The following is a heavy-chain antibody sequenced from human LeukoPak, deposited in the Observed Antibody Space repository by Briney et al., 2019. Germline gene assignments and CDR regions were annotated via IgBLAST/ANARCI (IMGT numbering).Heavy chain of an antibody. CDR3: AKVLGKSSGWYYFDY. D-gene: IGHD6-19*01. V-gene: IGHV3-23*01. CDR2: TSGGSGST. CDR1: GFTFSSNA. Sequence: GSLRLSCAASGFTFSSNAMSWVPQAPGKGREWVSETSGGSGSTYYADYVKGRFTISRDSSKNTLYLQMNSLRAEDTAVYYCAKVLGKSSGWYYFDYWGQGTLVTVSS. J-gene: IGHJ4*02.